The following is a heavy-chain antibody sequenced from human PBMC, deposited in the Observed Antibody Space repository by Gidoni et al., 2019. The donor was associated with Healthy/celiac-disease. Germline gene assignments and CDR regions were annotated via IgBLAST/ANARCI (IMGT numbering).Heavy chain of an antibody. V-gene: IGHV3-23*01. CDR3: AKASSGYHDAFDI. J-gene: IGHJ3*02. CDR2: ISGSGGST. Sequence: EVQLLECGGGLVQPGGSRRLPCAASGFTFSSYAVSWVRQATGKGLECVSAISGSGGSTYYADSVKGRFTISRYNSKNTLYLQMYSLRAEDTAVYYCAKASSGYHDAFDIWGQGTMVTVSS. CDR1: GFTFSSYA. D-gene: IGHD3-22*01.